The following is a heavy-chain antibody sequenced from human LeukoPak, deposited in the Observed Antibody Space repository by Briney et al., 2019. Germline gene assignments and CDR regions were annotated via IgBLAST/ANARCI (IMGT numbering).Heavy chain of an antibody. CDR3: AHRRVRTGTTYSTSWCFDY. Sequence: SGPTLVNPTQTLTLTCTFSGFSLSTSGVAVGWIRQPPGKALEWLALIYWDDDKRYSPSLKSRLTITRDTSKNQVVLTMTNMDPVGTATYYCAHRRVRTGTTYSTSWCFDYWGQGTLVTVSS. CDR2: IYWDDDK. D-gene: IGHD6-13*01. J-gene: IGHJ4*02. CDR1: GFSLSTSGVA. V-gene: IGHV2-5*02.